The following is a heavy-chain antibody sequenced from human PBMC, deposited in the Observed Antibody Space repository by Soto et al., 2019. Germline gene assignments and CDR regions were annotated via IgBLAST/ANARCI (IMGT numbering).Heavy chain of an antibody. Sequence: GGSPKFSLEASRFAFISYLIRGVRKAPGKGLEWVAKIKQDGSEKYYVDSVKGRFTISRDNAKNSLYLKMNSLRAEDTAVYYCATDALDIWGQGTMVTISS. CDR1: RFAFISYL. V-gene: IGHV3-7*02. CDR2: IKQDGSEK. J-gene: IGHJ3*02. CDR3: ATDALDI.